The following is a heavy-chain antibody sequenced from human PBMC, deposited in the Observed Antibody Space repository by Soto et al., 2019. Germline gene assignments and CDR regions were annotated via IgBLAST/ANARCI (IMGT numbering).Heavy chain of an antibody. CDR1: GFTFSVYE. J-gene: IGHJ6*02. D-gene: IGHD5-18*01. CDR3: VRGGDVDTAYHFGLDV. V-gene: IGHV3-48*03. Sequence: GGSLRLSCAASGFTFSVYEMNWVRQAPGKGLEWISYISTSGTTIFYAGSVKGRFTISRDNAKSSLYLHMDSLRVDDMAIYYCVRGGDVDTAYHFGLDVWGQGTTVTVSS. CDR2: ISTSGTTI.